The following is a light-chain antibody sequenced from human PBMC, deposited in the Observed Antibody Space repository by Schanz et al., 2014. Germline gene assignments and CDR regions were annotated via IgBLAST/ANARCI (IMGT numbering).Light chain of an antibody. Sequence: DIQMTQSPSTLSAYVGDRVTITCRARQSISIWLAWYQQKPGKAPKLLIHRASSLESGVPLRFSGSGSGTEFTLTISSLQPDDFATYYCQQFQIYPWTFGQGTKVELK. V-gene: IGKV1-5*03. CDR1: QSISIW. CDR3: QQFQIYPWT. J-gene: IGKJ1*01. CDR2: RAS.